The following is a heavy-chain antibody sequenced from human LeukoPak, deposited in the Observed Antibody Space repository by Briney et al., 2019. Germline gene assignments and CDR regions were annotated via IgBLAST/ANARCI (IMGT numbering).Heavy chain of an antibody. D-gene: IGHD3-9*01. CDR2: INHSGST. CDR3: ARGPLLRYFDWLLKGGAFDI. CDR1: GGSISSYY. J-gene: IGHJ3*02. V-gene: IGHV4-34*01. Sequence: PSETLSLTCTVSGGSISSYYWSWIRQPPGKGLEWIGEINHSGSTNYNPSLKSRVTISVDTSKNQFSLKLSSVTAADTAVYYCARGPLLRYFDWLLKGGAFDIWGQGTMVTVSS.